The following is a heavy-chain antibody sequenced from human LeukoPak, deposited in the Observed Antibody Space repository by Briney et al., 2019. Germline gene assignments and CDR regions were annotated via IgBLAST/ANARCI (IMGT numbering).Heavy chain of an antibody. CDR1: GGSISSGSYY. CDR2: IYTSGST. V-gene: IGHV4-61*02. D-gene: IGHD1-26*01. CDR3: ARAPYSGSYGGYYYYMDV. J-gene: IGHJ6*03. Sequence: SQTLSLTCTVSGGSISSGSYYWSWIRQPAGKGLEWIGRIYTSGSTNYNPSLKSRVTISLDTSKNQFSLKLSSVTAADTAVYYCARAPYSGSYGGYYYYMDVWGKGTTVTVSS.